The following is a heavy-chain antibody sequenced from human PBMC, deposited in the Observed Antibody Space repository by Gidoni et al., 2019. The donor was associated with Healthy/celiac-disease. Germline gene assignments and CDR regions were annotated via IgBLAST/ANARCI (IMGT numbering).Heavy chain of an antibody. J-gene: IGHJ4*02. Sequence: QVQLQESGPGLVKPSQTLSLPCTVSGGSISRGCYYWSWIRQHPGKGLEWFGYIYYSGSTYYNPSLKSRVTISVDTSKNQFSLKLSSVTAADTAVYYCARLPFQHDYGDYVDDYWGQGTLVTVSS. CDR2: IYYSGST. CDR1: GGSISRGCYY. D-gene: IGHD4-17*01. V-gene: IGHV4-31*03. CDR3: ARLPFQHDYGDYVDDY.